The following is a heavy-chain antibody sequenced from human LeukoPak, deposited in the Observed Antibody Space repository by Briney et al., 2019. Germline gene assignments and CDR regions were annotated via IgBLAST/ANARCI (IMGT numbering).Heavy chain of an antibody. CDR2: ISGGGGST. J-gene: IGHJ4*02. CDR1: GFTFSSYA. D-gene: IGHD3-10*01. CDR3: ANIDYGSGSYYVLNSPDY. V-gene: IGHV3-23*01. Sequence: GGSLRLSCAASGFTFSSYAMSSVRQAPGEGLEWVSAISGGGGSTYYADSVKGRFTISRDNSKNTLYLQVNSLRAEDTAVYYCANIDYGSGSYYVLNSPDYGGQGTLVTVSS.